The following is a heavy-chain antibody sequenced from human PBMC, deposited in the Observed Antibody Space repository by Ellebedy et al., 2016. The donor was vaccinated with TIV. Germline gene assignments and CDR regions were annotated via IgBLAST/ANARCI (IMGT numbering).Heavy chain of an antibody. CDR3: ARTWTSVRGVLDV. Sequence: ASVKVSXXASGYSFASYGINWVRQAPGQGLEWLGGHTNYAQGFQGRVRMTTDTSRSTAYMELKSLRIDDTAVYYCARTWTSVRGVLDVWGQGTTASVSS. J-gene: IGHJ6*02. V-gene: IGHV1-18*01. CDR2: HT. D-gene: IGHD3-10*01. CDR1: GYSFASYG.